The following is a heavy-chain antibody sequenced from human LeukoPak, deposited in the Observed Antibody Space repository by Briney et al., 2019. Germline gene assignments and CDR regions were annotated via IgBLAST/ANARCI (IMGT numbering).Heavy chain of an antibody. CDR3: ARDRDGYNYWYFDL. CDR2: IYHSGST. CDR1: GGSISSSSYY. V-gene: IGHV4-39*02. J-gene: IGHJ2*01. D-gene: IGHD5-24*01. Sequence: SETLSLTCTVSGGSISSSSYYWGWIRQPPGKGLEWIGSIYHSGSTYYNPSLKSRDTISVDTSKNQFSLKLSSVTAADTAVYYCARDRDGYNYWYFDLWGRGTLVTVSS.